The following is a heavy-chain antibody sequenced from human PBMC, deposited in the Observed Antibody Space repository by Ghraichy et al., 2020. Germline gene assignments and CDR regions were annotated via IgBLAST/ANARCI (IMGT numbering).Heavy chain of an antibody. CDR2: INPNSGGT. CDR1: GYTFTGYY. Sequence: ASVKVSCKASGYTFTGYYMHWVRQAPGQGLEWMGWINPNSGGTNYAQKFQGWVTMTRDTSISTAYMELSRLRSDDTAVYYCARDLSEGCSGGSCYPDYWGQGTLVTVSS. J-gene: IGHJ4*02. V-gene: IGHV1-2*04. CDR3: ARDLSEGCSGGSCYPDY. D-gene: IGHD2-15*01.